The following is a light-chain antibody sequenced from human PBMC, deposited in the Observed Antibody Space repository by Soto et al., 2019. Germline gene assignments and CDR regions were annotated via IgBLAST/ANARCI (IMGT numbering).Light chain of an antibody. Sequence: EIVLTQSPGTLSLSPGERATLSSRASQSVTSSYLAWYQQRPGQAPRLLIYGASSRATGISGRFSGSGSGTDFNLTISRLEPEDFAVYYCQQYGTSPWTFGQGNKVEIQ. CDR2: GAS. CDR1: QSVTSSY. CDR3: QQYGTSPWT. J-gene: IGKJ1*01. V-gene: IGKV3-20*01.